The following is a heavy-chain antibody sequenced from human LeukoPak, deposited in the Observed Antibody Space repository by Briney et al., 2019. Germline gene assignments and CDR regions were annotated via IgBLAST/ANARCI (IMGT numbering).Heavy chain of an antibody. CDR1: GFTFNNFG. CDR3: ASLTSSWYRPFDY. CDR2: INHSGST. J-gene: IGHJ4*02. D-gene: IGHD6-13*01. Sequence: GTLRLSCAASGFTFNNFGLTWVRQPPGKGLEWIGEINHSGSTNYNPSLKSRVAISVDTSKNQFSLKLSSVTAADTAVYYCASLTSSWYRPFDYWGQGTLVTVSS. V-gene: IGHV4-34*01.